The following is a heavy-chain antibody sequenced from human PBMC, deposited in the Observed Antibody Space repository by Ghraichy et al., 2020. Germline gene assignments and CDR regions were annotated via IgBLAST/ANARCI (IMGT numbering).Heavy chain of an antibody. V-gene: IGHV3-48*02. D-gene: IGHD3-3*01. CDR3: ARGGITILYGMDV. CDR2: ISSSRGTI. CDR1: GFTFSSYS. J-gene: IGHJ6*02. Sequence: GGSLRLSCAASGFTFSSYSMNWVRQAPGKGLEWVSYISSSRGTIYYADSVQGRFTISRDNAKNSLYLQMNSLGDEDTAVYYCARGGITILYGMDVWGQGTTVTVSS.